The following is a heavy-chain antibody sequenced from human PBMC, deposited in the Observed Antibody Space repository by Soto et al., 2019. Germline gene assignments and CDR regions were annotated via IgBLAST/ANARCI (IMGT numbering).Heavy chain of an antibody. Sequence: QVQLVQSGAEVKKSGASLKVSCKSSGYTFTHYGISWVRQVPGQGLEWMGWISTHNGNTNYAQKVQGRVTMTTDTSTNTAYRELRSLRSDDTAVYYCASDLHDYGDSHSDYWGQGTLVTVSS. V-gene: IGHV1-18*01. CDR1: GYTFTHYG. CDR3: ASDLHDYGDSHSDY. J-gene: IGHJ4*02. D-gene: IGHD4-17*01. CDR2: ISTHNGNT.